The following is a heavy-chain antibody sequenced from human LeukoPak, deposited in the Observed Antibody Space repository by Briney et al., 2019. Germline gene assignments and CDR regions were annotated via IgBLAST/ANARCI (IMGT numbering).Heavy chain of an antibody. V-gene: IGHV3-23*01. J-gene: IGHJ4*02. Sequence: GGSLRLSCAASGFTFNNYWMSWVRQAPGKGLEWVSAISGSGGSTYYADSVKGRFTISRDNSKNTLYLQMNSLRAEDTAVYYCAKYSSGWYYDYFDYWGQGTLVTVSS. D-gene: IGHD6-19*01. CDR1: GFTFNNYW. CDR2: ISGSGGST. CDR3: AKYSSGWYYDYFDY.